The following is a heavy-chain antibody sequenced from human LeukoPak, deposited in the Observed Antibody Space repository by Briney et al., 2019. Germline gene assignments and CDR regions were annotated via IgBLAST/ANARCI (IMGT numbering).Heavy chain of an antibody. Sequence: PSETLSLTCTVSGGSVTSSSYYWGWIRQPPGKGLEWIGSIYYSGNTYYDPSLESRVTIFVDTSKNQFSLKMTSVTAADTAVYYCAKHFAYTGSGSSSSFDIWGQGTMVIVSS. CDR2: IYYSGNT. J-gene: IGHJ3*02. CDR3: AKHFAYTGSGSSSSFDI. V-gene: IGHV4-39*01. D-gene: IGHD6-6*01. CDR1: GGSVTSSSYY.